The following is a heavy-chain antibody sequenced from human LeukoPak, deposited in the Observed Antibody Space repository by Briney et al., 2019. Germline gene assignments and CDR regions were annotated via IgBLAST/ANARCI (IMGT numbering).Heavy chain of an antibody. CDR1: GGTFSSYA. CDR3: ARGPHIVVVPAARSWFGP. J-gene: IGHJ5*02. CDR2: IIPIFGKA. V-gene: IGHV1-69*13. D-gene: IGHD2-2*01. Sequence: GASVKVSCKASGGTFSSYAISWVRQAPGQGLEWMGGIIPIFGKANYAQKFQGRVTITADESTSTAYMELSSLRSEDTAVYYCARGPHIVVVPAARSWFGPWGQGTLVTVSS.